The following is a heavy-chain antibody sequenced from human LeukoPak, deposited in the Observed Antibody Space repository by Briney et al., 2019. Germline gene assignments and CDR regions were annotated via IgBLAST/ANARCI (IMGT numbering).Heavy chain of an antibody. Sequence: ASVKVSRKVSGYTLPELSMHWVRQAPGKGLEWMGGFDHEDGETIYAQKFQGRVTMTEDTSTDTAYMELSSLRSEDTAVYYCATGGVTMVRGVITPRNDAFDIWGQGTMVTVSS. D-gene: IGHD3-10*01. J-gene: IGHJ3*02. V-gene: IGHV1-24*01. CDR2: FDHEDGET. CDR3: ATGGVTMVRGVITPRNDAFDI. CDR1: GYTLPELS.